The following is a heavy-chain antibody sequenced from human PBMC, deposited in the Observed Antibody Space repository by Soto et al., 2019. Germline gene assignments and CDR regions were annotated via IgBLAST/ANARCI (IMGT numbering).Heavy chain of an antibody. CDR1: GIPLSDSW. CDR3: ARDFTDDAFDI. Sequence: GGSLLLSWSGSGIPLSDSWMSCGSQAPGKGLEWVAKIKQDGSEKLYVDSVKGRFAVSRDNAKNSLYLQMNSLRAEDTAVYYCARDFTDDAFDIWGQGTMVTVS. V-gene: IGHV3-7*03. CDR2: IKQDGSEK. J-gene: IGHJ3*02.